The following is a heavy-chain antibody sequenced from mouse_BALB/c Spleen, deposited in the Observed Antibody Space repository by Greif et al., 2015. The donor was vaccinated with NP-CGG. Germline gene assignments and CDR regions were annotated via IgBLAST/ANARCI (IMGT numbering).Heavy chain of an antibody. CDR1: GYTFTDYY. Sequence: QVQLQQSGPELVKPGASVKISCKASGYTFTDYYINWVKQKPGQGLEWIGWIYPGSGNTKYNEKFKGKATLTVDTSSSTAYMQLSSLTSEDTAVYFCARYPNYYGSSYWYFDVWGAGTTVTVSS. CDR3: ARYPNYYGSSYWYFDV. V-gene: IGHV1-84*02. J-gene: IGHJ1*01. CDR2: IYPGSGNT. D-gene: IGHD1-1*01.